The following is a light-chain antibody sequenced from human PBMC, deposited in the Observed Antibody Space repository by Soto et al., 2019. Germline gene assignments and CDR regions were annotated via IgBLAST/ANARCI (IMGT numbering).Light chain of an antibody. Sequence: EVVLTQSPGTLSLSPGERATLSCRASQSVSNNYLAWYQQKPGQSPKLLIFGSSDRATGIPDRFSGSGSGTDFTLNISSLETEDFAVYYCQHYGSSPPYTFGQGTKLEIK. CDR3: QHYGSSPPYT. J-gene: IGKJ2*01. CDR2: GSS. CDR1: QSVSNNY. V-gene: IGKV3-20*01.